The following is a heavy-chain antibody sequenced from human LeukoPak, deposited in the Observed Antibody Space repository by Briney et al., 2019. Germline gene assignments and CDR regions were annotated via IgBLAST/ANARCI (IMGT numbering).Heavy chain of an antibody. CDR1: GFTFSSYE. CDR3: AKPYPYYYDSSGYYGAFDI. Sequence: GGSLRLSCAASGFTFSSYEMSWVRQAPGKGLEWVSAISGSGGSTYYADSVKGRFTISRDNSKNTLYLQMNSLRAEDTAVYYCAKPYPYYYDSSGYYGAFDIWGQGTMVTVSS. J-gene: IGHJ3*02. V-gene: IGHV3-23*01. D-gene: IGHD3-22*01. CDR2: ISGSGGST.